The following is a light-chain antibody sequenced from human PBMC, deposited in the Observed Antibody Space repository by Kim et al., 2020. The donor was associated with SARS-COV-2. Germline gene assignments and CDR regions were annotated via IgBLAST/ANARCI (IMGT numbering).Light chain of an antibody. V-gene: IGLV2-14*03. J-gene: IGLJ1*01. CDR3: SSYRSTTSYV. Sequence: GQSITISCTRTSSDVGGYYYVSWYQQRPGKAPILIIYHVINRPSGVSSRFSGSKSGNTASLTISGLQAEDEADYYCSSYRSTTSYVFGTGTKVTVL. CDR2: HVI. CDR1: SSDVGGYYY.